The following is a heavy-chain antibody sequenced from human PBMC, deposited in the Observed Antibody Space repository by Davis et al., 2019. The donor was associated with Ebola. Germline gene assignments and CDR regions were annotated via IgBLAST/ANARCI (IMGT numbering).Heavy chain of an antibody. CDR1: GGSVSSGSYY. J-gene: IGHJ4*02. Sequence: GSLRLSCTVSGGSVSSGSYYWSWIRQPPGKGLEWIGYIYYRGSTNFNPSLKSRVTISVDTSKNQFSLKLSSVTAADTAVYYCARGRFLEWAIDYWGQGTLVTVSS. D-gene: IGHD3-3*01. CDR2: IYYRGST. CDR3: ARGRFLEWAIDY. V-gene: IGHV4-61*01.